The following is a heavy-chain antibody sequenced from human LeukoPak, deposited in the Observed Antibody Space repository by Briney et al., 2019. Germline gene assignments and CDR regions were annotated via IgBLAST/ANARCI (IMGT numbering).Heavy chain of an antibody. J-gene: IGHJ6*03. CDR2: INHSGST. D-gene: IGHD3-10*01. Sequence: SETLSLTCAVYGGSFSGYYWSWIRQPPGKGLEWIGEINHSGSTNYNPSLKSRVTISVDTSKNQFSLKLSSVTAADTAVYYCARGPYYYGSGSYSTYYYYYYMDVWGKGTTVTVSS. CDR3: ARGPYYYGSGSYSTYYYYYYMDV. CDR1: GGSFSGYY. V-gene: IGHV4-34*01.